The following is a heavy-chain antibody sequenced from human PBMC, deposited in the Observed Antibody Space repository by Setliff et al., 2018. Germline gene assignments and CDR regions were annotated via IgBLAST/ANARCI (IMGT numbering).Heavy chain of an antibody. Sequence: GGSLRLSCAASGLAFSIYGIYWFRRTPGKGLEWVAYIRYDGSKKDYADHVRGRFTISRDDSKNTVSLEMNGLRVEDTAVYYCAKEIQARRGPVYDSSALAFDYWGQGTLVTVSS. V-gene: IGHV3-30*02. J-gene: IGHJ4*01. CDR1: GLAFSIYG. CDR2: IRYDGSKK. CDR3: AKEIQARRGPVYDSSALAFDY. D-gene: IGHD3-22*01.